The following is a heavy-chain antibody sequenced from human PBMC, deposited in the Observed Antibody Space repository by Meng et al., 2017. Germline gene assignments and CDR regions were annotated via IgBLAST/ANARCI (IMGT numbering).Heavy chain of an antibody. J-gene: IGHJ4*02. Sequence: VLLVQSGSEFNNPGSSVQVSCKASGHTFTSYAMNWARQAPGQGLEWMGWINPNTGNPTYAQGFTGRFVFSLDTSVSTAYLQISSLKAEDTAVYYCAREGRVDFDYWGQGTLVTVSS. CDR2: INPNTGNP. V-gene: IGHV7-4-1*02. D-gene: IGHD1-26*01. CDR1: GHTFTSYA. CDR3: AREGRVDFDY.